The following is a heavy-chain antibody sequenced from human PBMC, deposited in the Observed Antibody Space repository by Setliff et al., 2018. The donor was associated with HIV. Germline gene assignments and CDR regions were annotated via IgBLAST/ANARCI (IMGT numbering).Heavy chain of an antibody. J-gene: IGHJ4*02. V-gene: IGHV3-48*01. Sequence: PGGSLGLSCAASGLIFSNYWMTWVRQAPGKGLEWLSYISGTADTGDITTIYYADSVRGRFTMSRDNANNLLYLHMNSLRAEDTAVYYCVRDSIVGVDYWGQGTLVTVSS. CDR2: ISGTADTGDITTI. D-gene: IGHD1-26*01. CDR3: VRDSIVGVDY. CDR1: GLIFSNYW.